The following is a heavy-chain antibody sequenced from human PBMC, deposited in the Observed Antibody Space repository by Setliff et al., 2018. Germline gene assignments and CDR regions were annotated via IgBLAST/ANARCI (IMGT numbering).Heavy chain of an antibody. CDR2: IYPSNSNI. Sequence: PGESLTISCKASGYSFTDYRIAWVRQMPGKGLEWMGIIYPSNSNIKYSPSFEARITFSVDKSITTAYLQWSSLKASDTAIYYCARHRVGNSGYAIPILDFWGQGALVTVS. V-gene: IGHV5-51*01. J-gene: IGHJ4*02. D-gene: IGHD5-12*01. CDR3: ARHRVGNSGYAIPILDF. CDR1: GYSFTDYR.